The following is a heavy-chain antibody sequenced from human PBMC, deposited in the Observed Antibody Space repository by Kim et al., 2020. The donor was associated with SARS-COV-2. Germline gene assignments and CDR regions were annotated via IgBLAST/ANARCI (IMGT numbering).Heavy chain of an antibody. CDR3: ARDLSGSSSWYGLAPLIDYYYYGMDV. D-gene: IGHD6-13*01. J-gene: IGHJ6*02. V-gene: IGHV1-3*01. CDR2: INAGNGNT. CDR1: GYTFTSYA. Sequence: ASVKVSCKASGYTFTSYAMHWVRQAPGQRLEWMGWINAGNGNTKYSQKFQGRVTITRDTSASTAYMELSSLRSEDTAVYYCARDLSGSSSWYGLAPLIDYYYYGMDVWGQGTTVTVSS.